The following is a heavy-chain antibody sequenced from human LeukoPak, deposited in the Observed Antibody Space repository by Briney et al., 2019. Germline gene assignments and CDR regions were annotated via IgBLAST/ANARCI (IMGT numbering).Heavy chain of an antibody. CDR1: GFTFSSYG. CDR2: ISSGSTYI. J-gene: IGHJ3*01. D-gene: IGHD3-22*01. V-gene: IGHV3-21*04. CDR3: ARGAYDSSAYWAFDP. Sequence: PGGSLRLSCAVSGFTFSSYGMNWVRQAPGRGLEWVSSISSGSTYIYYAGSVKGRFTISRDNGKNSLYLQMNSLRAEDTAVYHCARGAYDSSAYWAFDPWGQGTMVTVSS.